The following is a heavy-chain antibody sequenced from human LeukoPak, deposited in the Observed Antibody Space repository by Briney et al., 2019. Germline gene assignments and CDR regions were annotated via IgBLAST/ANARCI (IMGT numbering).Heavy chain of an antibody. CDR3: ATCNGDCYFNF. D-gene: IGHD2-21*02. J-gene: IGHJ4*02. V-gene: IGHV3-15*01. CDR2: VKSNAVGETT. CDR1: GFTFSNAW. Sequence: GGSLRLSCAASGFTFSNAWMNWVRQAPGKGLEWVARVKSNAVGETTSYVAPVKGRFSILRDDSRDMVYLQMNSLEAEDTAVYYCATCNGDCYFNFWGQGTLVIVSS.